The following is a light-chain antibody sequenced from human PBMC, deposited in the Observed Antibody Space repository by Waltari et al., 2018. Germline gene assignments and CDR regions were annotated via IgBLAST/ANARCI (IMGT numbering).Light chain of an antibody. CDR2: RNN. J-gene: IGLJ3*02. Sequence: SVLTQLPSASGTPGQGVPIFCSARSSNSGDTYVYWYQQFPGTSPKLLIHRNNQRPSGVPDRFSGSKSGTSAFLVISGLRSEDEADYHCATWDDSLSGWVFGGGTKVTVL. CDR1: SSNSGDTY. CDR3: ATWDDSLSGWV. V-gene: IGLV1-47*01.